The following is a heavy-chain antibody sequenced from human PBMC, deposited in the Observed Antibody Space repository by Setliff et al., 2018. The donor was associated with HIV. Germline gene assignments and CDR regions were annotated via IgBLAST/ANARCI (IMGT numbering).Heavy chain of an antibody. CDR2: IYHSGST. Sequence: KTSETLSLTCAVSGGSISSSNWWRWVRQPPGRGLEWIGEIYHSGSTKYKSSLKSRVTIALDKSNNQISLNLSSATAADTAVYYCARHTVFVRYFDHWGQGMLVTVSS. D-gene: IGHD2-2*02. V-gene: IGHV4-4*02. J-gene: IGHJ4*02. CDR1: GGSISSSNW. CDR3: ARHTVFVRYFDH.